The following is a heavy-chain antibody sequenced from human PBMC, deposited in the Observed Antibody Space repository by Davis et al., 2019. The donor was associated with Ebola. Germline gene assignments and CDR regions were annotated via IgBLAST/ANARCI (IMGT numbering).Heavy chain of an antibody. CDR1: EFTFSNYS. CDR2: ISSSSSTI. J-gene: IGHJ4*02. Sequence: GGSLRLSCVASEFTFSNYSMNWVRQAPGKGLEWVSYISSSSSTIYYADSVKGRFTISRDNAKNSLYLQMNSLRDEDTAVYYCARDLVPIRGYSYGYDYWGQGTLVTVSS. CDR3: ARDLVPIRGYSYGYDY. V-gene: IGHV3-48*02. D-gene: IGHD5-18*01.